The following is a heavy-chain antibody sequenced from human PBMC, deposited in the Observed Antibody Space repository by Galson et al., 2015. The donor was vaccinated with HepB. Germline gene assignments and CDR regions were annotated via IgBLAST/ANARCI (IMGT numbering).Heavy chain of an antibody. J-gene: IGHJ4*02. CDR1: DGSITSRDFY. CDR2: VFYDGST. D-gene: IGHD5-24*01. Sequence: SETLSLTCSVSDGSITSRDFYWAWIRQTPGKGLEWIASVFYDGSTYYNPSLKSRVTGRPYYNPSLASRVTISVDASRNQFSLKLSSVTAADTALYFCARRGNGFNLPDFDSWGQGTLVTVSS. V-gene: IGHV4-39*01. CDR3: ARRGNGFNLPDFDS.